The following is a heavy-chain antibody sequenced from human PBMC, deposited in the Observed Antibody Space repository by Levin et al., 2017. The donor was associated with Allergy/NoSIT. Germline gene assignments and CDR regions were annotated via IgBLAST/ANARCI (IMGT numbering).Heavy chain of an antibody. V-gene: IGHV3-30*02. J-gene: IGHJ4*02. CDR3: AKETGCSGGDCYGFDD. D-gene: IGHD2-15*01. CDR1: EFTSTNYG. CDR2: IWSDGRNE. Sequence: GASVKVSCAVPEFTSTNYGIHWVRQAPGKGLEWMALIWSDGRNEYYADSVKGRFTITKDKYKNTIYLQMDSLSAEDTAVYYCAKETGCSGGDCYGFDDWGQGTLVTVSS.